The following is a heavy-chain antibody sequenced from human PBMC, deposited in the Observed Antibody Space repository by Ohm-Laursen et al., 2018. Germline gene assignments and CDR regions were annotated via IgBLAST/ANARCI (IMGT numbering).Heavy chain of an antibody. Sequence: SLRLSCAAPGFIFSSYAMSWVRQAPGKGLEWVSGVTGSADRTYYADSVKGRFTISRDNSKNTLYLQMNSLRAEDTVVYYCAKAGLEMGIIDYWGQGTLVTVSS. CDR3: AKAGLEMGIIDY. D-gene: IGHD5-24*01. CDR2: VTGSADRT. J-gene: IGHJ4*02. V-gene: IGHV3-23*01. CDR1: GFIFSSYA.